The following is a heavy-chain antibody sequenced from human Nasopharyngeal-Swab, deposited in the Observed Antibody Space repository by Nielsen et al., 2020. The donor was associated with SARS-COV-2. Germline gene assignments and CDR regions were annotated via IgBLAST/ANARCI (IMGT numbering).Heavy chain of an antibody. V-gene: IGHV3-73*01. Sequence: GGSLRLSCVASGFTFRNYGMHWVRQAPGKGLEWVGRIRSKTNNYATAYGASVKGRFTISRDDSNNMAYLQMNSLKSEDTAVYYCARKYDSSGHQFDWGQGTLVTVSS. CDR3: ARKYDSSGHQFD. J-gene: IGHJ4*02. CDR1: GFTFRNYG. D-gene: IGHD3-22*01. CDR2: IRSKTNNYAT.